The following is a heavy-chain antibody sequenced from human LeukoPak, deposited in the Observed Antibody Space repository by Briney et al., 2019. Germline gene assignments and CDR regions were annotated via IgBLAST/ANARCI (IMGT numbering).Heavy chain of an antibody. CDR3: ARHPTYGDYLPLDY. Sequence: SETLSLTCTVSGDSIISSSYYWGWIRQPPGKGLEWIGSISYSGSTYYNPSLKSRVTISVDTSKNQFSLKLSSVTAADTAVYYCARHPTYGDYLPLDYWGQGTLVTVSS. J-gene: IGHJ4*02. V-gene: IGHV4-39*01. CDR1: GDSIISSSYY. CDR2: ISYSGST. D-gene: IGHD4-17*01.